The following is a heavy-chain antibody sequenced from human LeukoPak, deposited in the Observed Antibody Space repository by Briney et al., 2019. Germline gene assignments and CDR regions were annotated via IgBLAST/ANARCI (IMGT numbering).Heavy chain of an antibody. D-gene: IGHD6-6*01. CDR3: TRGGTYSISPLVY. Sequence: GGSLRLSCAASGFTFSTYWLYWVRQAPGKGLVWVSRIHGDESTTAYADSVKGRFTISRDNAKNTLYLQMNSLRVEDTAVYYCTRGGTYSISPLVYWGQGTLVTVPS. CDR2: IHGDESTT. V-gene: IGHV3-74*01. CDR1: GFTFSTYW. J-gene: IGHJ4*02.